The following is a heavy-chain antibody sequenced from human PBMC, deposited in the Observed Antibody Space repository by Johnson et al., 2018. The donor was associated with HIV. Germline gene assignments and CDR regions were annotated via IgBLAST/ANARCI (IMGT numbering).Heavy chain of an antibody. CDR3: AREGPSERAGFDI. CDR1: GFTFSSNW. V-gene: IGHV3-74*01. Sequence: VQLVESGGGLVQPGRSLRLSCAASGFTFSSNWMHWVRQAPGKGLVWVSRVNGDGSATTYAASVKGRFTISRDSAKNTLYLQMNSLRAEDTAVYYCAREGPSERAGFDIWGQGTMVTVSS. CDR2: VNGDGSAT. J-gene: IGHJ3*02.